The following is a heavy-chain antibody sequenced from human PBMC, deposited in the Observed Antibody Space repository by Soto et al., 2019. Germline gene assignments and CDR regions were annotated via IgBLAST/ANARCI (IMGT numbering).Heavy chain of an antibody. V-gene: IGHV4-59*01. CDR2: IYYSGST. CDR3: ARGEVIVGGRFDP. J-gene: IGHJ5*02. D-gene: IGHD2-15*01. Sequence: SETLSLTCTVSGGSISSYYWSWIRQPPGKGLEWIGYIYYSGSTNDNPSLKSRVTISVDTSKNQFSLKLSSVTAADTAVYYCARGEVIVGGRFDPCGQGTLVTVSS. CDR1: GGSISSYY.